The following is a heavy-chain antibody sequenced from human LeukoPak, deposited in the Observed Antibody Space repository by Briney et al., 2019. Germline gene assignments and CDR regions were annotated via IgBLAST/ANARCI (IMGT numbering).Heavy chain of an antibody. D-gene: IGHD6-19*01. CDR2: ISAYNGNT. CDR1: GGTFSSYA. V-gene: IGHV1-18*01. Sequence: ASVKVSCKASGGTFSSYAISWVRQAPGQGLEWMGWISAYNGNTNYAQKLQGRVTMTTDTSTSTAYMELRSLRSDDTAVYYCARGKPYSSGWFNPYYFDHWGQGTLVTVSS. CDR3: ARGKPYSSGWFNPYYFDH. J-gene: IGHJ4*02.